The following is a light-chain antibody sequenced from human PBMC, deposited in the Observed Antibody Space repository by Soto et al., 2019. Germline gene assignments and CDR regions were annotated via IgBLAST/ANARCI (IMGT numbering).Light chain of an antibody. V-gene: IGLV1-44*01. Sequence: QSVLTQPPSASGTPGQRVTISCSGSSSNIGSNTVNWYQQLPGTTPKLLIYSNNQRPSGVPDRFSGSKSGTSASLAISGLRSEIRAVYYGATWVDALTVLVFGGGPSSPS. CDR2: SNN. CDR3: ATWVDALTVLV. CDR1: SSNIGSNT. J-gene: IGLJ3*02.